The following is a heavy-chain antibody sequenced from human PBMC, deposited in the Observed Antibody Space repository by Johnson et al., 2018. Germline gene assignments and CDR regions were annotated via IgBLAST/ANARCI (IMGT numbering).Heavy chain of an antibody. V-gene: IGHV3-33*01. CDR1: GFIFSGYG. D-gene: IGHD2-2*01. CDR3: ARDLGVPTRNYFDE. Sequence: QVQLVQSGGGVVQPGRSLRLSCVASGFIFSGYGMHWVRQAPGMGLEWVAVIGDDGDFKYYADSVNGRFTISRDNARNTGYLQMSSRGADDTAVYYCARDLGVPTRNYFDEWGQGTLVTVSS. J-gene: IGHJ4*02. CDR2: IGDDGDFK.